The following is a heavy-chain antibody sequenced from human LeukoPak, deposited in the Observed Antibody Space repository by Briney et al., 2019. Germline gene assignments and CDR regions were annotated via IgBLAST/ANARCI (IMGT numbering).Heavy chain of an antibody. V-gene: IGHV3-23*01. CDR3: AKIPDVSDY. Sequence: GVLRLSCAVSGFTFSSYAMIWVRQAPGRGLVWVSSIGASGDSIYYTDSVKGRFTISRDNSKNTLYLQMSGLRVEDTAVYYCAKIPDVSDYWGQGTLVTVSS. CDR1: GFTFSSYA. J-gene: IGHJ4*02. CDR2: IGASGDSI.